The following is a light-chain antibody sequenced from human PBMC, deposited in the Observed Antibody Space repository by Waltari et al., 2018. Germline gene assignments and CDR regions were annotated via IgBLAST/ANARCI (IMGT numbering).Light chain of an antibody. CDR3: QQYYSYLT. J-gene: IGKJ2*01. V-gene: IGKV1-8*01. CDR1: QGVSSY. Sequence: ITCRASQGVSSYLAWYQQKPGKAPNLLIYAAYTLQSGVPSRFSGSGSGTDFTLTISCLQSEDFATYYCQQYYSYLTFGQGTKLEIK. CDR2: AAY.